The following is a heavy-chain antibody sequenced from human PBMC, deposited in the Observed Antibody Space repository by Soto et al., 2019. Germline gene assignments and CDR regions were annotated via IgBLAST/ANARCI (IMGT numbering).Heavy chain of an antibody. V-gene: IGHV5-10-1*01. J-gene: IGHJ6*02. CDR1: GYSFTSYW. CDR2: IDPSDSYT. Sequence: TGESLKISCKGSGYSFTSYWISWVRQMPGKGLEWMGRIDPSDSYTNYSPSFQGHVTISADKSISTAYLQWSSLKASDTAMYYCARRKVAARPVGLDYYYGMDVWGQGTTVTVSS. D-gene: IGHD6-6*01. CDR3: ARRKVAARPVGLDYYYGMDV.